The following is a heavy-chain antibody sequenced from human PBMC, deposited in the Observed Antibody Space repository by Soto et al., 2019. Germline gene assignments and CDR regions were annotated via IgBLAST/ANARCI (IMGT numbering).Heavy chain of an antibody. J-gene: IGHJ4*02. Sequence: PGGSLRLSCAASGFIFTSYSMNWVRQAPGKGLEWVSSISSTTNYIYYGDSMKGRFTISRDNAKNSLYLEMNSLRAEDTAVYYCARESEDLTSNFDYWGQGTLVTVSS. V-gene: IGHV3-21*06. CDR2: ISSTTNYI. CDR1: GFIFTSYS. CDR3: ARESEDLTSNFDY.